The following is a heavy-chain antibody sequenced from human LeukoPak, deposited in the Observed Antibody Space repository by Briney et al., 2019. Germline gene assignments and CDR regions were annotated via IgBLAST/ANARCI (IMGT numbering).Heavy chain of an antibody. Sequence: ASVKVSCKASGGTFSSYAISWARQAPGQGLEWMGRIIPILGIANYAQKFQGRVTITADKSTSTAYMELSSLRSEDTAVYYCARDPEMATIGDWFDPWGQGTLVTVSS. D-gene: IGHD5-12*01. CDR1: GGTFSSYA. CDR3: ARDPEMATIGDWFDP. CDR2: IIPILGIA. J-gene: IGHJ5*02. V-gene: IGHV1-69*04.